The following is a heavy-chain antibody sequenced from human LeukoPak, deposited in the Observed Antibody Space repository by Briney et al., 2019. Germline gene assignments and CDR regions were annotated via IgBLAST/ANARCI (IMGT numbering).Heavy chain of an antibody. CDR2: IYYSGST. D-gene: IGHD2-8*01. CDR3: ARDLYAGVPNY. V-gene: IGHV4-59*01. Sequence: SETLSLTCSVSGGSISNYYWSWIRQPAGKGLEWIGYIYYSGSTNYNPSLKSRVTISVDTSKNQFYLKLSSVTAADTAVYYCARDLYAGVPNYWGQGTLVTVSS. J-gene: IGHJ4*02. CDR1: GGSISNYY.